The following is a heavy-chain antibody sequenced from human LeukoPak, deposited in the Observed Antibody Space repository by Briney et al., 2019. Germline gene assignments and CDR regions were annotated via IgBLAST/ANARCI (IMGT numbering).Heavy chain of an antibody. D-gene: IGHD2-8*02. V-gene: IGHV4-34*01. CDR3: ARRVYCTGGACRNWYFDL. J-gene: IGHJ2*01. CDR2: INHSGST. Sequence: SETLSLTCAVYGGSFSGYYWSWIRQPPGKGLEWIGAINHSGSTNYNPSLKSRVTISVDTSKNQFSLKLSYVTAAGTAVYYCARRVYCTGGACRNWYFDLWGRGTLVTVSS. CDR1: GGSFSGYY.